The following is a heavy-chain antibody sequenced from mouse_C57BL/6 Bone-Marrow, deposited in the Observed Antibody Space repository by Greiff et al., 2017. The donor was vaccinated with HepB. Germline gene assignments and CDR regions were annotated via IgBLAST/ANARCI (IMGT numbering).Heavy chain of an antibody. J-gene: IGHJ2*01. CDR2: IRNKANGYTT. CDR3: ARRYSYYFDY. Sequence: EVQRVESGGGLVQPGGSLSLSCAASGFTFTDYYMSWVRQPPGKALEWLGFIRNKANGYTTEYSASVKGRFTISRDNSQSILYLQMNALRAEDSATYYCARRYSYYFDYWGQGTTLTVSS. CDR1: GFTFTDYY. V-gene: IGHV7-3*01.